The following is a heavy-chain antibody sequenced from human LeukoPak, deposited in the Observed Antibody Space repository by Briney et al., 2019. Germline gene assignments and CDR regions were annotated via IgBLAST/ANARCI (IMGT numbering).Heavy chain of an antibody. Sequence: PGGSLRLSCAASGFTFSSYEMNWVRQAPGKGLEWVSYISSSGSTIYYADSVKGRFTISRDNSQNTLYQEMNSLRAEDTAIYYCASTYDFWSGYPFQNWGQGILVTVSS. D-gene: IGHD3-3*01. V-gene: IGHV3-48*03. CDR3: ASTYDFWSGYPFQN. J-gene: IGHJ4*02. CDR2: ISSSGSTI. CDR1: GFTFSSYE.